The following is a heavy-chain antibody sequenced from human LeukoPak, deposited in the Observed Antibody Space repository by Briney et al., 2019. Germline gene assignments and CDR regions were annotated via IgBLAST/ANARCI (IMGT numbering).Heavy chain of an antibody. D-gene: IGHD4-23*01. J-gene: IGHJ4*02. V-gene: IGHV4-59*03. Sequence: SETLSLTCTVSGGSIGSYYWSWIRQPPGKGLEWIGYIYYSGSTNSGSTNYNPSLKSRLTISVDTSKDQFSLKLTSVTAADTAVYYCATLTTVVTAYYFDHWGQGTLVTVSS. CDR3: ATLTTVVTAYYFDH. CDR1: GGSIGSYY. CDR2: IYYSGSTNSGST.